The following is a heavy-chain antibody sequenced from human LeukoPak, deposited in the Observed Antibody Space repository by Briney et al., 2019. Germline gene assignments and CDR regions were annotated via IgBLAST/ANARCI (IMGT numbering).Heavy chain of an antibody. CDR3: ARDADYYYDSSGNGAFDI. D-gene: IGHD3-22*01. J-gene: IGHJ3*02. CDR1: GGTFSSYT. V-gene: IGHV1-69*04. Sequence: SVKVSCKASGGTFSSYTISWVRQAPGEGLEWMGRIIPILGIANYAQKFQGRVTITADKSTSTAYMELSSLRSEDTAVYYCARDADYYYDSSGNGAFDIWGQGTMVTVSS. CDR2: IIPILGIA.